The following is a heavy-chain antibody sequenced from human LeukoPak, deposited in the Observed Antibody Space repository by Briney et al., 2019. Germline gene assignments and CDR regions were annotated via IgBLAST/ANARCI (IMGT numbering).Heavy chain of an antibody. CDR3: ARRGFFDF. CDR1: GVSISSYY. J-gene: IGHJ4*02. V-gene: IGHV4-59*08. CDR2: ISNSGST. Sequence: SETLSLTCTVSGVSISSYYWSWIRQPPGKGLELIAYISNSGSTNYNPSLKSRVTISVDTSKNHFPLKLSSVTAADTAIYFCARRGFFDFWGQGTLVTVSS.